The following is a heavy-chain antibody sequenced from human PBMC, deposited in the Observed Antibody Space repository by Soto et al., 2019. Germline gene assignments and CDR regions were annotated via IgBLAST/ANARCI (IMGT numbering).Heavy chain of an antibody. CDR3: AKSVGGTNYYYGMDV. D-gene: IGHD2-15*01. CDR2: ISGSGGST. Sequence: EVQLLESGEGLVQPGGSLRLSCAASGFTFRLYAMSWVRQAPGKGLEWVSVISGSGGSTYYADSVKGRFTVSRDNSKNTLYLQMNSLGVEDTAVYYCAKSVGGTNYYYGMDVWGRGTTVTVSS. J-gene: IGHJ6*02. V-gene: IGHV3-23*01. CDR1: GFTFRLYA.